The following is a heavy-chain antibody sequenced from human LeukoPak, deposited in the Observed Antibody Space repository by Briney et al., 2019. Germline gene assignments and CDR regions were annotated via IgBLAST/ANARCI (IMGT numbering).Heavy chain of an antibody. CDR1: GGSINSGGYY. J-gene: IGHJ4*02. CDR2: IYYSGST. CDR3: ARLYFQDY. Sequence: SETLSLTCTVSGGSINSGGYYWSWIRQHPGKGLEWIGYIYYSGSTYYNPSLKSRVTISVDTSKNQFSLMLNSVTAADTAVYYCARLYFQDYWGQGTLVTVSS. D-gene: IGHD2/OR15-2a*01. V-gene: IGHV4-31*03.